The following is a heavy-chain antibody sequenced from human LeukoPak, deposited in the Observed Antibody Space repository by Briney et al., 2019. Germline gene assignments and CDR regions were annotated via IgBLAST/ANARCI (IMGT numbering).Heavy chain of an antibody. Sequence: GGSLRLSCAASGFTFSSYWMSWVRQAPGKGLEWVANIKQDGSEKYYVDSVKGRFTLSRDNAKNSLYLLMSSLRAEDTAVYYCAKDLERSVGHTLSSTTCYGSWGQGTLVTVSS. CDR3: AKDLERSVGHTLSSTTCYGS. CDR2: IKQDGSEK. V-gene: IGHV3-7*03. D-gene: IGHD2-2*01. J-gene: IGHJ5*02. CDR1: GFTFSSYW.